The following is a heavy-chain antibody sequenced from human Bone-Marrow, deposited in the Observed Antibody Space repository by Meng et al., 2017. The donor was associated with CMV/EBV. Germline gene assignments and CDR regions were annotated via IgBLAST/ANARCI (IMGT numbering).Heavy chain of an antibody. J-gene: IGHJ3*02. CDR1: GFTFDDYG. V-gene: IGHV3-20*04. CDR3: ARTLGGSTFDGFDI. CDR2: FYWNGGGT. D-gene: IGHD6-13*01. Sequence: LSLTCAASGFTFDDYGMSWVRQAPGKGLEWVSSFYWNGGGTNYGDFVKGRFTISRDNAKNSLYLRMNTLRAEDRALYYCARTLGGSTFDGFDIWGQGTMVTVSS.